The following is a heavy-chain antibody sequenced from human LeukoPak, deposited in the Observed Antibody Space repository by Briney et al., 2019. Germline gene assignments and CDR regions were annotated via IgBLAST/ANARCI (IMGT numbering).Heavy chain of an antibody. CDR3: ARDVWTGVAVSDY. CDR2: IKEDGSIQ. D-gene: IGHD6-19*01. CDR1: GFTFSSYW. V-gene: IGHV3-7*01. J-gene: IGHJ4*02. Sequence: HAGGSLRLSCVASGFTFSSYWMTWVRQAPGRGLEWLANIKEDGSIQYYLDSVRGRFTIPRDTAKTSVYLQLNSLRADDTAVYYCARDVWTGVAVSDYWGQGTLVTVSS.